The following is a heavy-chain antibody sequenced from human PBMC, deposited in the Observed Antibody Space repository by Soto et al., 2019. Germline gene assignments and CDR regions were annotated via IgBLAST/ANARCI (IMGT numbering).Heavy chain of an antibody. D-gene: IGHD4-4*01. CDR1: GATFNSIA. CDR3: ARGVTTVVMDV. V-gene: IGHV1-69*13. J-gene: IGHJ6*02. CDR2: IIPISRTT. Sequence: PSVKVSCKASGATFNSIAFTWVRQAPGQGLEWVGGIIPISRTTIYSQKFQGRVTITADESTTTAYMELSSLRSEDTAVYYCARGVTTVVMDVWGQGTTVTVSS.